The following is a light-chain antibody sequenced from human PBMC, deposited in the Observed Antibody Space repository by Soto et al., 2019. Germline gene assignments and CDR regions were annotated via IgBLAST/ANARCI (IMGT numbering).Light chain of an antibody. V-gene: IGKV1-5*01. J-gene: IGKJ1*01. CDR2: DAS. CDR3: QQYNSYSPAT. CDR1: PSIRRW. Sequence: DIQMTQSPSMLSASVGDRVTIACRASPSIRRWLAWYQQKPGKAPKLLIFDASTLESGVPSRFSGRGSETEFPLTISSLQPDDFATYYCQQYNSYSPATFGQGTKVEI.